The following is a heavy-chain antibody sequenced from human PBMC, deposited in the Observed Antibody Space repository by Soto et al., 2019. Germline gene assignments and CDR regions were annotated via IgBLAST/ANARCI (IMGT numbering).Heavy chain of an antibody. CDR2: IYYSGST. V-gene: IGHV4-30-4*01. Sequence: KPSETLSLTCTVSGGSISSGDYYWSWIRQPPGKGLEWIGYIYYSGSTYYNPSLKSRVTISVDTSKNQFSLKLSSVTAADTAVYYCARDLRNYYDSSAHRGFDYWGQGTLVTVSS. CDR3: ARDLRNYYDSSAHRGFDY. CDR1: GGSISSGDYY. D-gene: IGHD3-22*01. J-gene: IGHJ4*02.